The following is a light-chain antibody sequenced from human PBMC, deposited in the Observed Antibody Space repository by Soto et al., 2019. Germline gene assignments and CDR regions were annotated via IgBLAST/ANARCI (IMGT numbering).Light chain of an antibody. CDR3: QQYGSSSWT. CDR2: GAS. V-gene: IGKV3-20*01. Sequence: EIVLTQSPGTLSLSPGDRATLSCRASRSVSSSFLAWFQQKPGQAPRLLIYGASSRATGVPDRFSGSGSGTDFTLSISRLEPEDFAVYYCQQYGSSSWTFGQGTKVDI. J-gene: IGKJ1*01. CDR1: RSVSSSF.